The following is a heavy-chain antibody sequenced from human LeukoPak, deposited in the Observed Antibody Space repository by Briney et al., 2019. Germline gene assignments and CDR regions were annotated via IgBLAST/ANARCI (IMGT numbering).Heavy chain of an antibody. V-gene: IGHV3-48*03. D-gene: IGHD3-10*02. CDR3: AELGITMIGGV. CDR2: ISSSGSTI. J-gene: IGHJ6*04. CDR1: GFTFSSYE. Sequence: GGSLRLSCAATGFTFSSYEMTWVRKAAGKVLEWVSYISSSGSTIYYADSVKGRFTISRDNAKNSLYLQMNSLRAEDTAVYYCAELGITMIGGVWGKGTTVTISS.